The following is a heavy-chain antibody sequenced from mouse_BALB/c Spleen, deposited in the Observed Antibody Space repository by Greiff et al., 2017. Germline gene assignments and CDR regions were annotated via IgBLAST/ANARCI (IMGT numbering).Heavy chain of an antibody. D-gene: IGHD2-1*01. CDR1: GYTFTSYW. V-gene: IGHV1S81*02. Sequence: QVQLQQSGAELVKPGASVKLSCKASGYTFTSYWMHWVKQRPGQGLEWIGEINPSNGRTNYNEKFKSKATLTVDKSSSTAYMQLSSLTSEDSAVYYCARRGGNSYAMDYWGQGTSVTVSS. J-gene: IGHJ4*01. CDR2: INPSNGRT. CDR3: ARRGGNSYAMDY.